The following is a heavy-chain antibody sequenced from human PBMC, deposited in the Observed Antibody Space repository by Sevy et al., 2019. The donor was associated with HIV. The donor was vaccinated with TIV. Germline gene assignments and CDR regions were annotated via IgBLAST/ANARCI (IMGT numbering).Heavy chain of an antibody. CDR2: ISPVDDT. CDR3: VRACGDYDSHWYFGL. D-gene: IGHD3-16*01. CDR1: GFTFTDYD. Sequence: GGSLRLSCAASGFTFTDYDMHWVRQGSGRGLEWVSGISPVDDTNYPDFLKGRFTISRENAKKSLFLQINSLRAEDTAVYYCVRACGDYDSHWYFGLWGRGTLVAVSS. V-gene: IGHV3-13*01. J-gene: IGHJ2*01.